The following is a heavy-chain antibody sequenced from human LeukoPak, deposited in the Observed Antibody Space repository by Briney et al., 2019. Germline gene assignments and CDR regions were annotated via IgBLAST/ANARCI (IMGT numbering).Heavy chain of an antibody. CDR2: ISAYNGNT. V-gene: IGHV1-18*01. CDR1: GYTFTSYG. D-gene: IGHD3-9*01. Sequence: GASVKVSCKASGYTFTSYGISWVRQAPGQGLEWMGWISAYNGNTNYAQKLQGRVTMTTDTSTSTAYMELRSLRSDDTAVHYCARGMDYDILTGYYETRYELFDYWGQGTLVTVSS. CDR3: ARGMDYDILTGYYETRYELFDY. J-gene: IGHJ4*02.